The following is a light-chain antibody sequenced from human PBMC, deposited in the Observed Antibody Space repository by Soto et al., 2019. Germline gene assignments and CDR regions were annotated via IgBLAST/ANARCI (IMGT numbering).Light chain of an antibody. CDR1: SSDVGNYNF. Sequence: QSVLTQPASVSGSPGQSITISCTGTSSDVGNYNFVSWYQQHPGKAPKLMIYHVTNRPSGVSNRFSGSKSGNTASLTISGLQAEDEADYYCSSYTTGSTVVFGGGTKLTVL. CDR3: SSYTTGSTVV. CDR2: HVT. J-gene: IGLJ2*01. V-gene: IGLV2-14*03.